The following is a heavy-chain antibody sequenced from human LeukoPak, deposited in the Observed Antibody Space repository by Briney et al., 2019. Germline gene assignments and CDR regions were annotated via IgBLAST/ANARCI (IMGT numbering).Heavy chain of an antibody. CDR1: GFTFSSYS. Sequence: EPGGSLRLSCAASGFTFSSYSMNWVRQAPGKGLEWVSAISGSGGSTYYADSVKGRFTISRDNSKNTLYLQMNSLRAEDTAVYYCAKDLGRLRFLEWLLFGFDYWGQGTLVTVSS. CDR2: ISGSGGST. J-gene: IGHJ4*02. CDR3: AKDLGRLRFLEWLLFGFDY. V-gene: IGHV3-23*01. D-gene: IGHD3-3*01.